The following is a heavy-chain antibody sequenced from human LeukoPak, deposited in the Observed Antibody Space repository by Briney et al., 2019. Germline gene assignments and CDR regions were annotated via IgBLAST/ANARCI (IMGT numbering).Heavy chain of an antibody. J-gene: IGHJ4*02. CDR3: ASGNGGGYVNY. V-gene: IGHV4-39*07. CDR1: GGSISSSSYY. D-gene: IGHD4-23*01. Sequence: MSSETLSLTCTVAGGSISSSSYYWGWIRQPPGKGLEWIGSIYYSGSTYYNPYLKSRVTISVDTSKNQFSLKLSSVTAADMAVYYCASGNGGGYVNYWGQGTLVTVSS. CDR2: IYYSGST.